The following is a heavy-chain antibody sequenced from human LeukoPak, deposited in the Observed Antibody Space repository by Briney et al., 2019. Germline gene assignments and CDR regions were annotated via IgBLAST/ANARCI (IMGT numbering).Heavy chain of an antibody. CDR1: GGSFSGYY. D-gene: IGHD3-22*01. CDR3: AGQYDSSAYFFY. J-gene: IGHJ4*02. Sequence: PSETLSLTCAVYGGSFSGYYWSWIRQPPGKGLEWIGSIYHSGSTYYNPSLKSRVTISVDTSKNQFSLNLRSVTAADAAVYYCAGQYDSSAYFFYWGQGTLVTVSS. V-gene: IGHV4-34*01. CDR2: IYHSGST.